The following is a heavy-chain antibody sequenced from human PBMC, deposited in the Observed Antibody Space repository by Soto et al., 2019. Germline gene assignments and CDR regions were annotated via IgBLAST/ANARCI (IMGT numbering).Heavy chain of an antibody. V-gene: IGHV3-30-3*01. CDR1: GFTFSSYA. J-gene: IGHJ1*01. Sequence: QVQLVESGGGVVQPGRSLRPSCAASGFTFSSYAMHWVRQAPGKGLEWVAVISYDGSNKYYADSVKGRFTISRDNSKNTLYLQMNSLRAEDTAVYYCASVGTISEFQHWGQGTLVTVSS. CDR3: ASVGTISEFQH. CDR2: ISYDGSNK. D-gene: IGHD2-15*01.